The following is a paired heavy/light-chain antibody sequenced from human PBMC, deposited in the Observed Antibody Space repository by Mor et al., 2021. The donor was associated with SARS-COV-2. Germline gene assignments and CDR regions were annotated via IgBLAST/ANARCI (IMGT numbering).Light chain of an antibody. J-gene: IGKJ4*01. CDR1: QNILYSSNNKTF. CDR2: WAS. Sequence: DIVMTQSPDSLAVSLGERATINCKSSQNILYSSNNKTFLDWYQQKPGQPPKLLIYWASTRKSGVPDRFSGSGSETDFTLTISSLQAEDVAVYYCQQYSSFPLTFGGGTKVEIK. V-gene: IGKV4-1*01. CDR3: QQYSSFPLT.
Heavy chain of an antibody. Sequence: EVQLVESGGGLVKPGGSLRLSCTASGFTFINAWMSWVRQAPGKGLEWVGRIKSKSDGGTIHYAAPVKGRFTISRDDSQNTLYLETNSLRTEDTAVYYCTVDYWNSFDSWGQGTLVTVSS. CDR1: GFTFINAW. D-gene: IGHD3-3*01. CDR3: TVDYWNSFDS. CDR2: IKSKSDGGTI. J-gene: IGHJ4*02. V-gene: IGHV3-15*01.